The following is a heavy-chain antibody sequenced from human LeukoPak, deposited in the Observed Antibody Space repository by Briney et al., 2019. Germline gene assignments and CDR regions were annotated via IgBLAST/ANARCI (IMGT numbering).Heavy chain of an antibody. CDR3: VRHGLGSSWFGFDN. CDR2: IYPGDSDP. D-gene: IGHD6-13*01. CDR1: GYTFTTYW. V-gene: IGHV5-51*01. Sequence: GESLKISCKGSGYTFTTYWIGWGRQMPEKVLEGMGIIYPGDSDPRSGPSFQGQVTISADTSISTAYLQWSSLKASDSAMYYCVRHGLGSSWFGFDNWGQGTLVTVSS. J-gene: IGHJ4*02.